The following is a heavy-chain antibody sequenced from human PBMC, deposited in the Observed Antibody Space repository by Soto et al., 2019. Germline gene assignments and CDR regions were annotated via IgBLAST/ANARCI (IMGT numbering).Heavy chain of an antibody. CDR3: APMVRGVIGY. Sequence: GASVKVSCTVSGYRLTELSMHWVRQAPGKGLEWMGGFDPEDGETIYAQKFQGRVTMTEDTSTDTAYMELSSLRSEDTAVYYCAPMVRGVIGYWGQGTLVTVSS. CDR2: FDPEDGET. J-gene: IGHJ4*02. V-gene: IGHV1-24*01. CDR1: GYRLTELS. D-gene: IGHD3-10*01.